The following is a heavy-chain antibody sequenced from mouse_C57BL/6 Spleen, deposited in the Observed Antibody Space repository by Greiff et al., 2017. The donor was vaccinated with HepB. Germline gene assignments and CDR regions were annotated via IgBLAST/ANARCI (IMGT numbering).Heavy chain of an antibody. D-gene: IGHD2-4*01. CDR1: GYSITSGYY. CDR2: ISYDGSN. J-gene: IGHJ3*01. V-gene: IGHV3-6*01. Sequence: EVKLQESGPGLVKPSQSLSLTCSVTGYSITSGYYWNWIRQFPGNKLEWMGYISYDGSNNYNPSLKNRISITRDTSKNQFFLKLNSVTTEDTATYYCAREYYDEFAYWGQGTLVTVSA. CDR3: AREYYDEFAY.